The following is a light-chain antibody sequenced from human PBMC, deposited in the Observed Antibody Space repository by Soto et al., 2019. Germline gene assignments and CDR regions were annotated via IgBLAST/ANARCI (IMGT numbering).Light chain of an antibody. CDR2: LNSDGSH. Sequence: QLVLTQSPSASASLGASVKLTCTLSSWHSSYGIAWHQQQPEKGPRYLMKLNSDGSHSKGDGIPDRFSGSSSGAERYLTISRLQSEDEADYYCQTWGTGIPVFGGGTQLTVL. CDR1: SWHSSYG. CDR3: QTWGTGIPV. V-gene: IGLV4-69*01. J-gene: IGLJ7*01.